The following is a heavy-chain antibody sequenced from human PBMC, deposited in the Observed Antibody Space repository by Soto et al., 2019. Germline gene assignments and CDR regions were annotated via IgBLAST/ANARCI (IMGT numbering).Heavy chain of an antibody. D-gene: IGHD3-22*01. CDR2: ISAYNGNT. J-gene: IGHJ4*02. Sequence: RASVKVSCKASGYTFTSYGISWVRQAPGQGLEWMGWISAYNGNTNYAQKIQGRVTMTTDTSTSTSYMELRSLRSDDTAVYYCARLIAGYYDSSGHYGSDYWGQGTLVTVSS. CDR1: GYTFTSYG. CDR3: ARLIAGYYDSSGHYGSDY. V-gene: IGHV1-18*01.